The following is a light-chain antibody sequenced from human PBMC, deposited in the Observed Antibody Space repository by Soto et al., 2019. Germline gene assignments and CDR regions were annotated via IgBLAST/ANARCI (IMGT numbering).Light chain of an antibody. CDR2: AAS. CDR3: QQLNTYPVT. CDR1: HGISRY. J-gene: IGKJ4*01. Sequence: IQLTQSPSALSASVVDGFTITFRASHGISRYLSLYQQKPWRAPKLLISAASTLQSGVPARFSGSGSGTDFTLSITSLQPEDFATYYCQQLNTYPVTFGGGTKVDIK. V-gene: IGKV1-9*01.